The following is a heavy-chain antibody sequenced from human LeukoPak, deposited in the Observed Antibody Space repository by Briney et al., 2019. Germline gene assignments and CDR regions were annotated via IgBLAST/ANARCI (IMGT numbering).Heavy chain of an antibody. CDR1: GFTLRNFG. Sequence: PGGSLRLSCAAPGFTLRNFGVHWVHQAPGKGLEWVAFIRYGGSNEYYADSVKGRFTISRDDSKNTLYLEMNTLRTGDTAVYYCAKDERGTGTPIMRDWGQGTLVTVSS. V-gene: IGHV3-30*02. CDR2: IRYGGSNE. D-gene: IGHD1-1*01. J-gene: IGHJ4*02. CDR3: AKDERGTGTPIMRD.